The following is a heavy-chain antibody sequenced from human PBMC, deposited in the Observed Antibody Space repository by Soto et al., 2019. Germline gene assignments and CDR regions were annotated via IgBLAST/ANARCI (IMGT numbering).Heavy chain of an antibody. J-gene: IGHJ4*02. CDR1: GFTFSSYS. CDR2: ISSSSSYI. D-gene: IGHD6-13*01. CDR3: ARDLGIAAATLDY. V-gene: IGHV3-21*01. Sequence: GGSLRLSCAASGFTFSSYSMNWVRQAPGKGLEWVSSISSSSSYIYYADSVKGRFTISRDNAKNSLYLQMNSLRAEDTAVYYCARDLGIAAATLDYWGQGTLVTVS.